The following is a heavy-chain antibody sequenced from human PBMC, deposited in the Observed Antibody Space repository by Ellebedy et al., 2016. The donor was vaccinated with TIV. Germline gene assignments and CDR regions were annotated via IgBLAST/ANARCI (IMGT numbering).Heavy chain of an antibody. V-gene: IGHV1-3*01. CDR3: ARVPGIAARLITGWFDP. CDR2: INAGNGNT. Sequence: AASVKVSCKASGYTFTGYYMHWVRQAPGQRLEWMGWINAGNGNTKYSQKFQGRVTITRDTSASTAYMELSSLRSEDTAVYYCARVPGIAARLITGWFDPWGQGTLVTVSS. CDR1: GYTFTGYY. D-gene: IGHD6-6*01. J-gene: IGHJ5*02.